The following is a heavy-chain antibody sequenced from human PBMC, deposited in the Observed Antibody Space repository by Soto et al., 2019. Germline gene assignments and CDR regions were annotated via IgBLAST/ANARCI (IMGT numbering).Heavy chain of an antibody. CDR2: IYYSGST. CDR1: GGSISSGDYY. J-gene: IGHJ6*02. V-gene: IGHV4-30-4*01. CDR3: AGFVDTAMAYYYGMDV. Sequence: QVQLQESGPGLVKPSQTLSLTCTVSGGSISSGDYYWSWIRQPPGKGLEWIGYIYYSGSTYYNPSLKSRVIISVDTSKNQFSLKLSSVTAADTAVYYCAGFVDTAMAYYYGMDVWGQGTTVTVSS. D-gene: IGHD5-18*01.